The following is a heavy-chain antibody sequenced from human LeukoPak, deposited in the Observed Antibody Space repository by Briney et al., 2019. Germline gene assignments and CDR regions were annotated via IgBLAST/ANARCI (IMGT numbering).Heavy chain of an antibody. CDR2: IYYSGST. CDR3: ARQILKLERPFDS. J-gene: IGHJ4*02. V-gene: IGHV4-39*01. CDR1: GGSINSSSYY. D-gene: IGHD1-1*01. Sequence: ASETLSLTCTVSGGSINSSSYYWGWIRQPPGKGLEWIGNIYYSGSTSYNPSLKSRVTISVDTSKNQFSLKLNSVTAADTTVYYCARQILKLERPFDSWGQGTLVTVPS.